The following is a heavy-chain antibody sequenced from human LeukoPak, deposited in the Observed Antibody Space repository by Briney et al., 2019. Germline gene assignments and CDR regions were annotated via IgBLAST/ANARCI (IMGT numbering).Heavy chain of an antibody. J-gene: IGHJ4*02. Sequence: SETLSLTCTVSGGSISSYYWSWIRQSPSRGLEWLGRTYYRSKWYNDYAVSVKSRITINPDTSKNQFSLQLNSATPEDTAVYYCARDGIEYSSSSGLDYWGQGTLVTVSS. CDR1: GGSISSYY. CDR2: TYYRSKWYN. CDR3: ARDGIEYSSSSGLDY. D-gene: IGHD6-6*01. V-gene: IGHV6-1*01.